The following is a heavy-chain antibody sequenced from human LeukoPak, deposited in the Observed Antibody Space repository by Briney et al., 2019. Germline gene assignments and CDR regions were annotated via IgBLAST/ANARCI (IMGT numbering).Heavy chain of an antibody. D-gene: IGHD3-22*01. J-gene: IGHJ3*02. CDR1: GGSISSYY. CDR3: ASLSGDSSGNTGDDAFDI. CDR2: IYTSGST. V-gene: IGHV4-4*07. Sequence: SETLSLTCTVSGGSISSYYWSWIRQPAGKGLEWIWRIYTSGSTNYNPSLKSRVTMSVDTSKNQFSLKLSSVTAADTAVYYCASLSGDSSGNTGDDAFDIWGQGTMVTVSS.